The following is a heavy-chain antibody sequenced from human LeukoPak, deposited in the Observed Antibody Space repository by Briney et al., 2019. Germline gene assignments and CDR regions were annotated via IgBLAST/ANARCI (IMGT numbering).Heavy chain of an antibody. J-gene: IGHJ4*02. V-gene: IGHV3-23*01. CDR1: GFTFSSYA. CDR2: ISGSGGIT. D-gene: IGHD3-9*01. CDR3: AKGYYDILTGLQY. Sequence: GGSLRLSCAASGFTFSSYAMNWVRQAPGRGLEWVPTISGSGGITYYADSVKGRFTIPRDNSKNTLYLQMSSLRAEDTAVYFCAKGYYDILTGLQYWGQGTLVTVSS.